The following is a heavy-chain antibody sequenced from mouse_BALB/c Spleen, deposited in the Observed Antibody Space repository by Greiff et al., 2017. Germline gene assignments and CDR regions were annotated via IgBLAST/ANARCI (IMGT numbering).Heavy chain of an antibody. V-gene: IGHV3-6*02. CDR3: ARELLRPYYYAMDY. CDR2: ISYDGSN. D-gene: IGHD1-2*01. CDR1: GYSITSGYY. Sequence: EVKLQESGPGLVKPSQSLSLTCSVTGYSITSGYYWNWIRQFPGNKLEWMGYISYDGSNNYNPSLKNRISITRDTSKNQFFLKLNSVTTEDTATYYCARELLRPYYYAMDYWGQGTSVTVSS. J-gene: IGHJ4*01.